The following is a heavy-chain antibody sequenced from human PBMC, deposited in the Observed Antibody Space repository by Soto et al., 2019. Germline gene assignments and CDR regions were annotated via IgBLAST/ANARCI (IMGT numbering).Heavy chain of an antibody. CDR2: IIPILVIA. J-gene: IGHJ6*02. CDR3: ARGGRFYAHYGMDV. Sequence: ASVKVSCKASGGTFSSYSISWVRQAPGQGLEWMGRIIPILVIANYNPSLKSRVTISVDTSKNQFSLKLSSVTAADTAVYYCARGGRFYAHYGMDVWGQGTTVTVSS. V-gene: IGHV1-69*02. CDR1: GGTFSSYS. D-gene: IGHD1-26*01.